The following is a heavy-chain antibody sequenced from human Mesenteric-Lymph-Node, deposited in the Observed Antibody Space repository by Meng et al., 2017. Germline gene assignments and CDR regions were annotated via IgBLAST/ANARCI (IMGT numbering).Heavy chain of an antibody. J-gene: IGHJ4*02. V-gene: IGHV4-59*08. CDR3: ARQSGYFDY. D-gene: IGHD3-10*01. Sequence: QVQVLESAPPLVTLSETLSLTCTVSGGSISSYYWSWIRQPPGKGLEWIGHIYYSGSTNYNPSLTSRVTISVDTSKNQFSLKLSSVTATDTAVYYCARQSGYFDYWGQETLVTVSS. CDR2: IYYSGST. CDR1: GGSISSYY.